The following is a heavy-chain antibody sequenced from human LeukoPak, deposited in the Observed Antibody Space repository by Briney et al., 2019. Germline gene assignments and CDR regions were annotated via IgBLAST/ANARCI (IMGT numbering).Heavy chain of an antibody. V-gene: IGHV3-23*01. J-gene: IGHJ4*02. D-gene: IGHD3-3*01. CDR2: ISGSGGNT. CDR3: AKSKLRFLEWSFDY. CDR1: GLSFSSFA. Sequence: GGSLRLSCAASGLSFSSFAMSWVRQAPGKGLEWVSTISGSGGNTYYADSVKGRFTISRDNSKNTLYLQMNSLRAEDTAVYYCAKSKLRFLEWSFDYWGQGTLVTVSS.